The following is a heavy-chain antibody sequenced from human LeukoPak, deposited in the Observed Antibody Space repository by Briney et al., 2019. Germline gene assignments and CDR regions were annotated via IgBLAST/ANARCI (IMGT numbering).Heavy chain of an antibody. Sequence: GGSLRLSCAASGFTFDDYAMHWVRQAPGKGLEWVSGISWNSGSIGYADSVKGRFTISRDNAKNSLYLQMNSLRAEDTALYYCAKDRIHILTHWGQGTLVTVSS. J-gene: IGHJ4*02. CDR1: GFTFDDYA. CDR3: AKDRIHILTH. V-gene: IGHV3-9*01. CDR2: ISWNSGSI. D-gene: IGHD3-9*01.